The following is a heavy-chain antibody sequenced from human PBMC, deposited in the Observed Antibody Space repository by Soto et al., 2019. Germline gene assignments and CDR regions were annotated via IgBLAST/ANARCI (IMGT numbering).Heavy chain of an antibody. V-gene: IGHV2-5*02. CDR1: GFSLNTGGMS. Sequence: QITLKESGPTLVRPTQTLTLTCIFSGFSLNTGGMSVGWIRQAPGKALEWLALIYWDDDKRYSPSLKSRLTITKGISKNKRIKNMTNTDTADTGPYYYANRNINIIRGVRSIVSWGQGTLVTVSS. D-gene: IGHD3-10*01. J-gene: IGHJ5*01. CDR3: ANRNINIIRGVRSIVS. CDR2: IYWDDDK.